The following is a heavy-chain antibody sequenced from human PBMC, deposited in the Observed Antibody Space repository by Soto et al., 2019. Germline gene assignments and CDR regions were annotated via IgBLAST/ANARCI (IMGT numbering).Heavy chain of an antibody. D-gene: IGHD3-22*01. CDR1: GYSFTSYW. J-gene: IGHJ6*02. CDR2: IDPSDSYT. Sequence: PGESLKISCKGSGYSFTSYWISWVRQMPGKGLEWMGRIDPSDSYTNYSPSFQGHVTISADKSISTAYLQWSSLKASDTAMYYCATLYYYDSSVYASTPLRDYGIDVRAQRTTVTGSS. CDR3: ATLYYYDSSVYASTPLRDYGIDV. V-gene: IGHV5-10-1*01.